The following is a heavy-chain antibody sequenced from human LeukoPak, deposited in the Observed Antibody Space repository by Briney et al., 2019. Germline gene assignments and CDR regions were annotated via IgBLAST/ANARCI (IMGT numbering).Heavy chain of an antibody. Sequence: GGSLRLSCAASGFTFSSYAMSWVRQAPGKGLEWVSAISGSGGSTYYADSVKGRFTISRDNSKNTLYLQMDSLSAEDTAVFYCAREGDASGYSYSRYWGQGTLVTVSS. CDR3: AREGDASGYSYSRY. V-gene: IGHV3-23*01. CDR1: GFTFSSYA. D-gene: IGHD3-22*01. J-gene: IGHJ4*02. CDR2: ISGSGGST.